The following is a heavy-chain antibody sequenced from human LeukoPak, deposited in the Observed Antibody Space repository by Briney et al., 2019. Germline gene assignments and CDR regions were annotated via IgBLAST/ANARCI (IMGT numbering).Heavy chain of an antibody. D-gene: IGHD2-2*01. Sequence: GGSLRLSCAASGFTLSSYWMNWVRQAPGKGLEWVANIKQDGSEKYYVDSVKGRFTISRDNAKNSLYLQMNSLRAEDTAVYYCARVRKDIVVVPGAMRDTYYFDYWGQGTLVTVSS. CDR1: GFTLSSYW. CDR2: IKQDGSEK. CDR3: ARVRKDIVVVPGAMRDTYYFDY. V-gene: IGHV3-7*01. J-gene: IGHJ4*02.